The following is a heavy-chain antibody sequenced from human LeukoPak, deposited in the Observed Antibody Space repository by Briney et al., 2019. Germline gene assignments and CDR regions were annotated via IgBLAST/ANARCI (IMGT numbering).Heavy chain of an antibody. Sequence: SETLSLTCTVSGGSISSGGYYWSWIRQHPGKGLEWIGYIYYSGSTYYNPSLKSRVTISVDTSKNQFSLKLSSVTAADTAVYYCARQTYVWGSYRQRYLDYWGQGTLVTVSS. CDR2: IYYSGST. D-gene: IGHD3-16*02. V-gene: IGHV4-31*03. CDR3: ARQTYVWGSYRQRYLDY. J-gene: IGHJ4*02. CDR1: GGSISSGGYY.